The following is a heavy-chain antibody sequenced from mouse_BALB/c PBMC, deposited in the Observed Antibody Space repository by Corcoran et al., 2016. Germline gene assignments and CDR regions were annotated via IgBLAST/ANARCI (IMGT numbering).Heavy chain of an antibody. V-gene: IGHV9-3-1*01. D-gene: IGHD1-1*01. CDR3: ARNYGSSYYWYFDV. CDR2: INTYTGEP. CDR1: GYTFTNYG. J-gene: IGHJ1*01. Sequence: QIQLVQSGPELKKPGETVKISCKASGYTFTNYGMNWVKQAPGKGLKWMGWINTYTGEPTYADDFKGRFAFSLETSASTAYLQINNLKNEDTATYFCARNYGSSYYWYFDVCGAGTTVTVSS.